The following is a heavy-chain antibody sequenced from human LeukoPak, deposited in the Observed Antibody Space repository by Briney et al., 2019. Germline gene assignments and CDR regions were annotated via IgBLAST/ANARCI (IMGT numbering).Heavy chain of an antibody. CDR2: IYYSGST. J-gene: IGHJ3*02. D-gene: IGHD3-22*01. CDR3: ARDNPNFDSSGYYPDAFDI. V-gene: IGHV4-59*01. CDR1: GGSISSYY. Sequence: SETLSLTCTVSGGSISSYYWSWIRQPPGKGLEWIGNIYYSGSTNYNPSLKSRVTISVDTSKNQFSLKLSSVTAADTAVYYCARDNPNFDSSGYYPDAFDIWGQGTMVTVSS.